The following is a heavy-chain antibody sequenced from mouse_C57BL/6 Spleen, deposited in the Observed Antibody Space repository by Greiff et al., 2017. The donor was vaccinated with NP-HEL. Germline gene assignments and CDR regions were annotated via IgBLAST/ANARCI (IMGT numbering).Heavy chain of an antibody. Sequence: EVMLVESGEGLVKPGGSLKLSCAASGFTFSSYAMSWVRQTPEKRLEWVAYISSGGDYIYYADTVKGRFTISRDNARNTLYLQMSSLKSEDTAMYYCTRGGITTVVDHWYFDVWGTGTTVTVSS. CDR3: TRGGITTVVDHWYFDV. D-gene: IGHD1-1*01. V-gene: IGHV5-9-1*02. CDR1: GFTFSSYA. J-gene: IGHJ1*03. CDR2: ISSGGDYI.